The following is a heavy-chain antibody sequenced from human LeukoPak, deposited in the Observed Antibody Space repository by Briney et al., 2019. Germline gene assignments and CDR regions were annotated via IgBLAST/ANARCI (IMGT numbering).Heavy chain of an antibody. CDR2: IYPGDSDT. CDR3: ARSGVPAANWFDP. J-gene: IGHJ5*02. V-gene: IGHV5-51*03. CDR1: GYSFTSYW. D-gene: IGHD2-2*01. Sequence: GESLKISCKGSGYSFTSYWIGWVRQMPGKGLEWMGIIYPGDSDTRYSPSFQGQVTISADKSISTAYLQWSSLKASDAAMYYCARSGVPAANWFDPWGQGTLVTVSS.